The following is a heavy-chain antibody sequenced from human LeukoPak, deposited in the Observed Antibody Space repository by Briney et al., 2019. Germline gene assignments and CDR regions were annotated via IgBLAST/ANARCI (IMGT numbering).Heavy chain of an antibody. CDR1: VYTSCSYL. V-gene: IGHV3-74*01. D-gene: IGHD5-12*01. CDR3: ARTSGYSGYDLGY. J-gene: IGHJ4*02. CDR2: INSDGRST. Sequence: GGSLRLSCVPPVYTSCSYLLHSGRQAPGKGLVWVSRINSDGRSTRYADSVKGRLTTSRDNAKNTLYLQMNSLRAEDTAVYYCARTSGYSGYDLGYWGQGTLVTVSS.